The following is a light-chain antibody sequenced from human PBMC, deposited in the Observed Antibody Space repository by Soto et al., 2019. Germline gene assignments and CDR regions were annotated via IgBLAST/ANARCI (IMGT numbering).Light chain of an antibody. CDR2: DVN. J-gene: IGLJ2*01. Sequence: QSVLTQPASVSGSPGQWITISCTGTSSDVGGYNYVSWYQQYPGKAPKLMIYDVNNRPSGVSDRFSGSKSGHTTSLTISGLQAEDEADYYCASYTSSTTVVFGGGTKVTVL. CDR3: ASYTSSTTVV. V-gene: IGLV2-14*01. CDR1: SSDVGGYNY.